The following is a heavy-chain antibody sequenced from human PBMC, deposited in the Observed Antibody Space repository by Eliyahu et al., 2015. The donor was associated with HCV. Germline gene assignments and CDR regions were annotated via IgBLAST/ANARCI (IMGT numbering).Heavy chain of an antibody. J-gene: IGHJ3*02. CDR2: ISGSGDST. V-gene: IGHV3-23*01. Sequence: EVQLLESGGGLVQPGGSLXLSCAXSGFTFXTYXLTWVRQAPGKGLEWVSTISGSGDSTYYADSVKGRVTISRDNSRNTLYLQMSSLRAEDTALYYCAKDRPFNWREDFHAFDIWGQGTMVTVSS. D-gene: IGHD1-20*01. CDR3: AKDRPFNWREDFHAFDI. CDR1: GFTFXTYX.